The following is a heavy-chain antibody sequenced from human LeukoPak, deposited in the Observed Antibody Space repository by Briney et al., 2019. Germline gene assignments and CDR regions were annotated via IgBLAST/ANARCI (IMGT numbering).Heavy chain of an antibody. CDR1: GYTFTSYG. CDR3: ARDRLEYYDSSGYYYDYYYGMDV. J-gene: IGHJ6*02. CDR2: ISAYNGNT. V-gene: IGHV1-18*01. D-gene: IGHD3-22*01. Sequence: AASVKVSCKASGYTFTSYGISWVRQAPGQGLEWMGWISAYNGNTNYAQKLQGRVTMTTDTSTSTAYMELRSLRPDDTAVYYCARDRLEYYDSSGYYYDYYYGMDVWGQGTTVTVSS.